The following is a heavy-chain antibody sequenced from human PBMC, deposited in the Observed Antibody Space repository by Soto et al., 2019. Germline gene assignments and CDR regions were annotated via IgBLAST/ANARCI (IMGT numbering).Heavy chain of an antibody. Sequence: GGSLRLSCEASGFVFTNFWMHWVRHVPGKGLVWVACIDTSGHSTNYAESVKGRFTISRDNAKNTVSLQMNSLRVEDTGVYYCAKDSWYFDLWSQGSQVTVSS. CDR1: GFVFTNFW. J-gene: IGHJ4*02. D-gene: IGHD6-13*01. CDR3: AKDSWYFDL. V-gene: IGHV3-74*01. CDR2: IDTSGHST.